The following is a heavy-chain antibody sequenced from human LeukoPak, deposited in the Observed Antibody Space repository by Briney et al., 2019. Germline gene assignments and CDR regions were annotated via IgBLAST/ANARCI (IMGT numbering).Heavy chain of an antibody. CDR3: AAHYYGSSGYYYVNWFDP. Sequence: ASVKVSCKASGYTFTGYYMHWVRQAPGQGLEWMGRINPNSGGTNYAQKFQGGVTMTRDTSISTAYMELSRLRSDDTAVYYCAAHYYGSSGYYYVNWFDPWGQGTLVTVSS. CDR2: INPNSGGT. J-gene: IGHJ5*02. D-gene: IGHD3-22*01. V-gene: IGHV1-2*06. CDR1: GYTFTGYY.